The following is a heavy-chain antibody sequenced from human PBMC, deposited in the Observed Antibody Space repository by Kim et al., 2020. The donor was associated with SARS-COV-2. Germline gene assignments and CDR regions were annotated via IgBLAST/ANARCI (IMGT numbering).Heavy chain of an antibody. CDR3: ARVLYGSGSYYNPPFDY. J-gene: IGHJ4*02. Sequence: FQGRATITRDTSASTAYMELSSLRSEDTAVYYCARVLYGSGSYYNPPFDYWGQGTLVTVSS. V-gene: IGHV1-3*01. D-gene: IGHD3-10*01.